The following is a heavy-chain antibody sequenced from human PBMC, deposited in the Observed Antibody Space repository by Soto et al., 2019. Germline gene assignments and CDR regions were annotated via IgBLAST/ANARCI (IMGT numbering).Heavy chain of an antibody. D-gene: IGHD1-1*01. CDR2: TYYRSKWYN. CDR3: ARGSWDDVSGHYYMDV. V-gene: IGHV6-1*01. J-gene: IGHJ6*03. CDR1: GGGISNNSAC. Sequence: TLSLTCGISGGGISNNSACCNWIRPTPSRGLEWLGRTYYRSKWYNNYAVSVKSRVSVNPDTAKNQFSLQLNSVTPEDTAVYYCARGSWDDVSGHYYMDVWGKGTTVTVSS.